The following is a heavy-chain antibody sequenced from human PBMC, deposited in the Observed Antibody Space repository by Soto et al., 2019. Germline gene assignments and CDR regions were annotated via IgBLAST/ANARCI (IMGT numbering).Heavy chain of an antibody. Sequence: PGGSLRLSCAASGFTFSSYAMHWVRQAPGKGLEWVAVISYDGSNKYYADSVKGRFTISRDNSKNTLYLQMNSLRAEDTAVYYCARDPYWSGYYTHGYYYYGLAVWGQGTTVTVSS. J-gene: IGHJ6*02. CDR1: GFTFSSYA. CDR3: ARDPYWSGYYTHGYYYYGLAV. V-gene: IGHV3-30-3*01. CDR2: ISYDGSNK. D-gene: IGHD3-3*01.